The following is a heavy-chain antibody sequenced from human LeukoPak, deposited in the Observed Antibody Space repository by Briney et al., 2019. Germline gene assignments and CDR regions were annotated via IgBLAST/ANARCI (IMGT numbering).Heavy chain of an antibody. CDR3: TTSSRIRF. D-gene: IGHD3-3*01. CDR2: IYSGGST. J-gene: IGHJ4*02. V-gene: IGHV3-53*01. Sequence: PGGSLRLSCAASGFAVSSNYMSWVRQAPGKGLEWVSVIYSGGSTYYADSVKGRFTISRDNSKNTLYLQMNSLRAEDTAVYYCTTSSRIRFWGQGTLVTVSS. CDR1: GFAVSSNY.